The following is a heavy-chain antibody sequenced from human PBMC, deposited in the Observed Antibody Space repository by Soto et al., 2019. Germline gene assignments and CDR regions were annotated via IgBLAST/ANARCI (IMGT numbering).Heavy chain of an antibody. CDR2: INHSGST. CDR3: ARVPLRYFDWLLYPYYYYGMDV. CDR1: GGSFSGYY. V-gene: IGHV4-34*01. J-gene: IGHJ6*02. D-gene: IGHD3-9*01. Sequence: SETLSLTCAVYGGSFSGYYWSWIRQPPGKGLEWIGEINHSGSTNYNPSLKSRVTISVDTSKNQFSLKLSSVTAADTAVYYCARVPLRYFDWLLYPYYYYGMDVWGQGTTVT.